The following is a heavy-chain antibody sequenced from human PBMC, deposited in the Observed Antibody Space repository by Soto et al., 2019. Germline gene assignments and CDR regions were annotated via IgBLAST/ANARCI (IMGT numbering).Heavy chain of an antibody. CDR3: AKDYPVPRSRIRYVDY. J-gene: IGHJ4*02. Sequence: EVQLLESGGGLVQPGGSLRLSCAASGFTVSSYAMSWVRQAPGKGLEWVSAISGSGGSTYYADSVKGRFNISRDNLQNTLYLQMNSLRDEDRAVYYCAKDYPVPRSRIRYVDYWGPGTLVHGFS. CDR2: ISGSGGST. V-gene: IGHV3-23*01. D-gene: IGHD6-13*01. CDR1: GFTVSSYA.